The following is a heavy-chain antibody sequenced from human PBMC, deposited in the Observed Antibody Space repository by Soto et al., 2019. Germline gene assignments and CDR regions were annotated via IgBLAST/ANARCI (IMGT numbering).Heavy chain of an antibody. J-gene: IGHJ6*02. CDR3: APKCSTSCYEGIGMDV. Sequence: PGGSLRLSCAASGFTFSSYAMSWVRQAPGKGLEWVSAISGSGGSTYYADSVKGRLTISRDNSKNTLYLQMNSLRAEDTAVYYCAPKCSTSCYEGIGMDVWGQGTTVTVSS. V-gene: IGHV3-23*01. D-gene: IGHD2-2*01. CDR2: ISGSGGST. CDR1: GFTFSSYA.